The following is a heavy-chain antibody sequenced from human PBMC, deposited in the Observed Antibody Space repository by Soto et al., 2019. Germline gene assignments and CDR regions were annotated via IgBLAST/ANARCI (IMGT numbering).Heavy chain of an antibody. D-gene: IGHD1-1*01. CDR3: ATGSFTSTGGRIGYHYNAMDV. J-gene: IGHJ6*02. V-gene: IGHV1-69*13. Sequence: SVKVPCQASGGTFSSYAINLVRQAPGHGVEWMGGIIPIFGPAHFAKKFQGRVTITADESTTTAYMELSSLTSEDTAVYYCATGSFTSTGGRIGYHYNAMDVWGQGTTVTVSS. CDR1: GGTFSSYA. CDR2: IIPIFGPA.